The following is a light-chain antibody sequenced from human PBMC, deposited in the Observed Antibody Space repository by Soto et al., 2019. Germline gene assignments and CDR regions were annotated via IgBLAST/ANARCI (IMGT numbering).Light chain of an antibody. CDR1: QSLLHSNGYNY. CDR2: LGS. V-gene: IGKV2-28*01. Sequence: DIVMTQSPLSLPVTPGEPASISCRSSQSLLHSNGYNYLDWYLQKPGQSPQLLIYLGSNRASGVPDRLSGSGSGREFTLNIIRVEAEAVGIYFGKQALQTPPYTFGQGTKLEIK. J-gene: IGKJ2*01. CDR3: KQALQTPPYT.